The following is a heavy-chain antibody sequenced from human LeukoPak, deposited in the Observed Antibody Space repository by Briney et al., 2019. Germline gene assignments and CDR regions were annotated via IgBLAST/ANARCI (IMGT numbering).Heavy chain of an antibody. Sequence: GGSLRLSCAASGFTFDDYAMHWVWQAPGKGLEWVSGISWNSGSIGYADSVKGRFTISRDNAKNSLYLQMNSLRAEDTALYYCAKDPNYSSSWYLNYWGQGTLVTVSS. CDR3: AKDPNYSSSWYLNY. CDR2: ISWNSGSI. V-gene: IGHV3-9*01. CDR1: GFTFDDYA. J-gene: IGHJ4*02. D-gene: IGHD6-13*01.